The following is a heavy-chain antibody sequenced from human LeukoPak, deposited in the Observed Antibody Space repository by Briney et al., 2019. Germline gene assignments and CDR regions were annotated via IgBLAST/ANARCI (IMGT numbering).Heavy chain of an antibody. Sequence: GGSLRLSCAASGFTFSRYNMNWVRQAPGTGLEWVSSISRTGNYIYYADSVKGRFTISRDNAQNSLFLQMNSLRVEDTAVYYCARVLETDCSGGSCYSGLDYWGQGTLVTVSS. J-gene: IGHJ4*02. CDR1: GFTFSRYN. D-gene: IGHD2-15*01. CDR2: ISRTGNYI. CDR3: ARVLETDCSGGSCYSGLDY. V-gene: IGHV3-21*01.